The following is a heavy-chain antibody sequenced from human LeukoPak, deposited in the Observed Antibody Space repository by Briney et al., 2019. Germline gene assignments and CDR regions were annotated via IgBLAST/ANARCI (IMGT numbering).Heavy chain of an antibody. D-gene: IGHD1-1*01. J-gene: IGHJ6*04. Sequence: SSETLSLTCAVYGGSFSGYYWSWIRQPPGKGLEWIGEINHSGSTNYNSSLKSRVTISVDTSKNQFSLKLSSVTAADTAVYYCARARHWGWNALPASYGMDVWGKGTTVTVSS. CDR2: INHSGST. CDR3: ARARHWGWNALPASYGMDV. V-gene: IGHV4-34*01. CDR1: GGSFSGYY.